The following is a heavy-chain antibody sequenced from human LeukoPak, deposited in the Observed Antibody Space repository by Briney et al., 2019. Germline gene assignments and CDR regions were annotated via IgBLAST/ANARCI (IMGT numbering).Heavy chain of an antibody. J-gene: IGHJ1*01. D-gene: IGHD6-13*01. Sequence: PSETLSLTCAVYGGSFSGYYWSWIRQPPGKGLEWIGEINHSGSTNYNPSLKSRVTISVDTSKNQFSLKLSSVTAADTAVYYCTYSSSWPLASEYSQHWGQGTLVTVSS. CDR2: INHSGST. V-gene: IGHV4-34*01. CDR1: GGSFSGYY. CDR3: TYSSSWPLASEYSQH.